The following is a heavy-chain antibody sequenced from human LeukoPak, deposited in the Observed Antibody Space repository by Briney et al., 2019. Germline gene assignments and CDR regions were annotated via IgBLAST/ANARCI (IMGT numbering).Heavy chain of an antibody. J-gene: IGHJ3*02. CDR3: ARDGQDYDYGSVGAFDI. CDR1: GYTFTSYG. V-gene: IGHV1-46*01. D-gene: IGHD3-10*01. CDR2: VNPSGGST. Sequence: ASVKVSCKTSGYTFTSYGISWVRQAPGQGLDWMGIVNPSGGSTTYAQKFQGRVTMTRDTSTSTVYMELSSLRSEDTAVYYCARDGQDYDYGSVGAFDIWGQGTMVTVSS.